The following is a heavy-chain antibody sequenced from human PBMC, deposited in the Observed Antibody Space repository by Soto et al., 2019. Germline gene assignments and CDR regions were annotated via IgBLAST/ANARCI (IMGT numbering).Heavy chain of an antibody. CDR2: INPSGGST. CDR3: ARDSPPLSITMVRGVKGYYYYYGMDV. V-gene: IGHV1-46*01. CDR1: GYTFTSYY. Sequence: ASVKVSCKASGYTFTSYYMHWVRQAPGQGLEWMGIINPSGGSTSYAQKFQGRVTMTRDTSTSTVYMELSSLRSEDTAVYYCARDSPPLSITMVRGVKGYYYYYGMDVWGQGTTVTVSS. J-gene: IGHJ6*02. D-gene: IGHD3-10*01.